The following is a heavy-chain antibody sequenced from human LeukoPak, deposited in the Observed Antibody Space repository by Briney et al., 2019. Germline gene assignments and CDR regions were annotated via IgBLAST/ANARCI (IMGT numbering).Heavy chain of an antibody. Sequence: ASVKVSCKASGYTFTGYYMHWVRQAPGQGLEWMGWINPNSGGTNYAQKFQGRVTMTRDTSISTAYMELSRLRSDDTAVYYCARSLVATIRFRYWGQGTLVTVSS. CDR1: GYTFTGYY. V-gene: IGHV1-2*02. CDR2: INPNSGGT. CDR3: ARSLVATIRFRY. J-gene: IGHJ4*02. D-gene: IGHD5-12*01.